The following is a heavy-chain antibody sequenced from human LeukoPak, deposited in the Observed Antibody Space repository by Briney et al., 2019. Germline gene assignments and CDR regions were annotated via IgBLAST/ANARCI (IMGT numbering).Heavy chain of an antibody. CDR1: GYTFSGFY. CDR2: INPNSGVT. Sequence: GASVKVSCKASGYTFSGFYIHWVRQAPGQGLEWMGWINPNSGVTNYAQKLQGRVTITRDTSIDTAYMQLSRLRSDDTAVYYCARDPRDTATPLDYWGQGTLVTVSS. J-gene: IGHJ4*02. D-gene: IGHD5-18*01. CDR3: ARDPRDTATPLDY. V-gene: IGHV1-2*02.